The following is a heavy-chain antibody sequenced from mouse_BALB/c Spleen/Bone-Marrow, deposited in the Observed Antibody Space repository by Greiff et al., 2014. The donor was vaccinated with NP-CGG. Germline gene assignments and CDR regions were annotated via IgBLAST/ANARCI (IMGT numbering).Heavy chain of an antibody. CDR1: GYSITSDYA. J-gene: IGHJ2*01. Sequence: VQLKQSGPGLVKPSQSLSLTCTVTGYSITSDYAWYWIRQFPGNKLEWMGYISYSGSTSYNPSLKSRISITRDTSKNQFSLQLNSVTTEDTATYYCAKTGTRYYFDYWGQGTTLTVSS. D-gene: IGHD4-1*01. CDR3: AKTGTRYYFDY. V-gene: IGHV3-2*02. CDR2: ISYSGST.